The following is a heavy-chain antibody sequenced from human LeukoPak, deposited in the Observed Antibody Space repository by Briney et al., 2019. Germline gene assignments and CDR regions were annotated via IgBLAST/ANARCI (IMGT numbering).Heavy chain of an antibody. CDR2: INPSGGST. J-gene: IGHJ5*02. D-gene: IGHD2-2*01. Sequence: ASVKVSCKASGYTFTSYYMHWVRQAPGQGLEWMGIINPSGGSTSYAQKFQGRVTMIRDMSTSTVYMELSSLRSEDTAVYYCARGGGRCSSTSCYWFDPWGQGTLVTVSS. CDR3: ARGGGRCSSTSCYWFDP. CDR1: GYTFTSYY. V-gene: IGHV1-46*01.